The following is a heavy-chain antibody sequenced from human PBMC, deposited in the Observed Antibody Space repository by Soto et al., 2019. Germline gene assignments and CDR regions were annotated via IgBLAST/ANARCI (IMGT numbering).Heavy chain of an antibody. CDR2: INPNSGGT. D-gene: IGHD6-19*01. J-gene: IGHJ6*02. CDR1: GYTFTGYY. CDR3: ARENIEGFLLAVAGLYYYYGMDV. V-gene: IGHV1-2*02. Sequence: AASVKVSCKASGYTFTGYYMHWVRQAPGQGLEWMGWINPNSGGTNYAQKFQGRVTMTRDTSISTAYMELSRLRSDDTAVYYCARENIEGFLLAVAGLYYYYGMDVWGQGTTVTVSS.